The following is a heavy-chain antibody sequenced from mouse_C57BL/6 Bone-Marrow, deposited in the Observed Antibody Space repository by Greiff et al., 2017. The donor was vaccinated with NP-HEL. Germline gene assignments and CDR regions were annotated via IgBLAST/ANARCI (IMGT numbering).Heavy chain of an antibody. Sequence: QVQLQQSGAELARPGASVKLSCKASGYTFTSYGISWVKQRTGPGLEWIGEIYPRSGNTYYNEKFKGKATLTADKSSSTAYMELRSLTSEDSAVYFCARGRVLRAFDYWGQGTTLTVSS. CDR1: GYTFTSYG. D-gene: IGHD1-1*01. CDR3: ARGRVLRAFDY. J-gene: IGHJ2*01. V-gene: IGHV1-81*01. CDR2: IYPRSGNT.